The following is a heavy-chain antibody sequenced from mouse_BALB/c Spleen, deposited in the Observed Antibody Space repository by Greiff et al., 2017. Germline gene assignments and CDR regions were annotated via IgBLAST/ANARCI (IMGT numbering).Heavy chain of an antibody. V-gene: IGHV1-9*01. CDR2: ILPGSGST. CDR3: ARRGYDDAMDY. D-gene: IGHD2-14*01. CDR1: GYTFSSYW. J-gene: IGHJ4*01. Sequence: VQLQQSGAELMKPGASVKISCKATGYTFSSYWIEWVKQRPGHGLEWIGEILPGSGSTNYNEKFKGKATFTADTSSNTANMQLSSLTSEDSAVYYCARRGYDDAMDYWGQGTSVTVSS.